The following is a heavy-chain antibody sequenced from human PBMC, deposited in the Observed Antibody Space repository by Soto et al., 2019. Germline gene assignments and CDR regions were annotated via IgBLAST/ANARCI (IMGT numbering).Heavy chain of an antibody. CDR1: GYTFTSYA. CDR3: ASSYAYDSSGYSRLYYYYGMDV. J-gene: IGHJ6*02. Sequence: QVQLVQSGAEVKKPGASVKVSCKASGYTFTSYAMHWVRQAPGQRLEWMGWINAGNGNTKYSQKFQGRVTITRDTXAXXAYMELSSLRSEDTAVYYCASSYAYDSSGYSRLYYYYGMDVWGQGTTVTVSS. V-gene: IGHV1-3*01. CDR2: INAGNGNT. D-gene: IGHD3-22*01.